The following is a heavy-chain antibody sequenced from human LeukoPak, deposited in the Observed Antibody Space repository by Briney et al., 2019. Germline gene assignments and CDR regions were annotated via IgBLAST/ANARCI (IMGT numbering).Heavy chain of an antibody. CDR2: IYPGDSDT. Sequence: GESLKISCKGSGYSFTSYWIGWVRQMPGKGLEWMGIIYPGDSDTRYSPSSQGQVTISADKSISTAYLQWSSLKASDTAMYYCARFRRCSSTGCYFNWFDPWGQGTLVTVSS. V-gene: IGHV5-51*01. CDR1: GYSFTSYW. D-gene: IGHD2-2*01. J-gene: IGHJ5*02. CDR3: ARFRRCSSTGCYFNWFDP.